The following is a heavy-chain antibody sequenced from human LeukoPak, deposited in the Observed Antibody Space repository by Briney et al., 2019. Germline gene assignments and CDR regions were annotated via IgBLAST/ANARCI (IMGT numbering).Heavy chain of an antibody. CDR3: ARDFGVPRGTIDY. J-gene: IGHJ4*02. Sequence: PGRSLRLSCAASGLTFSSYAMHWVRQAPGKGLEWVAVISYDGSNKYYADSVKGRFTISRDNSKNTLYLQMNSLRAEDTAVYYCARDFGVPRGTIDYWGQGTLVTVSS. D-gene: IGHD3-16*01. CDR1: GLTFSSYA. V-gene: IGHV3-30-3*01. CDR2: ISYDGSNK.